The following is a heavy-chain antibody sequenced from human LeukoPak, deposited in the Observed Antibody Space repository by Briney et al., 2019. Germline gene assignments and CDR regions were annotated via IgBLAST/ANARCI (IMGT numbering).Heavy chain of an antibody. V-gene: IGHV3-15*04. J-gene: IGHJ4*02. CDR3: TTYGSGRKFDY. CDR2: IESKTDGGTT. D-gene: IGHD3-10*01. CDR1: GFSFSDAW. Sequence: GGSHRLSCAASGFSFSDAWLRWVRQIPGKGLEWVGRIESKTDGGTTDYAAPVKGSFTISRDDSTNTLYLQMNSLKSEDTAVYYCTTYGSGRKFDYWGQGILVTVSS.